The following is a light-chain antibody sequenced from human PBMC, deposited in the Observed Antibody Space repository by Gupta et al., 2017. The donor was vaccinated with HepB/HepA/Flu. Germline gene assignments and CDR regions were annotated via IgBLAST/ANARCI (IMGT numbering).Light chain of an antibody. Sequence: QSALTQPRAVSGSPGPSVTISCTGTSSAVGDYDYVSWYQQRPGNATKLIIYNVSLRPAGVPGRSSASKAGNTASLTISGLQAEDDADYYACADAGDDTYVFGTGTKVTVL. CDR2: NVS. CDR3: CADAGDDTYV. V-gene: IGLV2-11*01. CDR1: SSAVGDYDY. J-gene: IGLJ1*01.